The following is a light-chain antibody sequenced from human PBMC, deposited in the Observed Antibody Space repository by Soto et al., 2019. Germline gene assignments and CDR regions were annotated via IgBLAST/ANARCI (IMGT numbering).Light chain of an antibody. CDR1: QSVSSN. Sequence: EIVMTQSPATLSVFPGERATLSCRASQSVSSNLAWYQQKPGQAPRLLIYGASTRATGIPARFSGSGSGTEFTLTISGLQSEDFAVYYCQQDRSWPTFGGGTKVEIK. CDR3: QQDRSWPT. J-gene: IGKJ4*01. CDR2: GAS. V-gene: IGKV3-15*01.